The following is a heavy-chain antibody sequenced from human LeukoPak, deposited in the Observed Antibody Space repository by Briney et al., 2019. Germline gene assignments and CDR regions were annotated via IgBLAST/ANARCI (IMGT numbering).Heavy chain of an antibody. CDR2: ITGSGGSS. J-gene: IGHJ4*02. Sequence: SGGSLRLSCVVSGSSFSTHAMNWVRQAPGKGPEWVSTITGSGGSSFYADSVKGRFIISRDNSKNTLFLQMNSLRVEDTAVYYCATKGHYDRSGFFYPFDYWGQGTLVIVSS. D-gene: IGHD3-22*01. V-gene: IGHV3-23*01. CDR3: ATKGHYDRSGFFYPFDY. CDR1: GSSFSTHA.